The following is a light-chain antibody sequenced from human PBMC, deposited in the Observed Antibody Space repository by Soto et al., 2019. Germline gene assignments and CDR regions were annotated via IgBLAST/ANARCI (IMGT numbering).Light chain of an antibody. CDR3: QQLNSYPIT. CDR1: QGISSY. CDR2: AAS. Sequence: IQLTPSPSSLSASVGDRVTITCRASQGISSYLAWYQQKTGKAPKLLIYAASTLQSGVPSRFSGSVSGTDFTLTISSLQPEDFATYYCQQLNSYPITFGQGTRLEIK. J-gene: IGKJ5*01. V-gene: IGKV1-9*01.